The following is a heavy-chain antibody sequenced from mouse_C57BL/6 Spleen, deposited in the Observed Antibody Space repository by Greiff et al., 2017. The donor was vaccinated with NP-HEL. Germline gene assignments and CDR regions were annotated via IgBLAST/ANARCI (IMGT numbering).Heavy chain of an antibody. D-gene: IGHD4-1*01. Sequence: EVKLVESGGGLVKPGGSLKLSCAASGFTFSSYAMSWVRQTPEKRLEWVATISDGGSYTYYPDNVKGRFTISRDNAKNNLYLQMSHLKSEDTAMYYCARDGRLLYFDYWGQGTTLTVSS. CDR1: GFTFSSYA. CDR3: ARDGRLLYFDY. J-gene: IGHJ2*01. V-gene: IGHV5-4*01. CDR2: ISDGGSYT.